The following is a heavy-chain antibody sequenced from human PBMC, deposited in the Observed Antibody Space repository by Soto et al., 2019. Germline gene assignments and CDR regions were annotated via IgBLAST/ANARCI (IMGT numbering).Heavy chain of an antibody. D-gene: IGHD6-6*01. Sequence: PGWSLRLSCAASGFTFSSYGMHWVRQAPGKGLEWVAFISYDGSNKYYADSVKGRFTISRENSKNTLYLQMNSLRAEDTAVYYCAKDLSIADRQFEYWGQGTLVTVSS. CDR2: ISYDGSNK. CDR3: AKDLSIADRQFEY. V-gene: IGHV3-30*18. J-gene: IGHJ4*02. CDR1: GFTFSSYG.